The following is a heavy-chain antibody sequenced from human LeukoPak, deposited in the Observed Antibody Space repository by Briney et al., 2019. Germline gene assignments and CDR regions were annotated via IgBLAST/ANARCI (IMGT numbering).Heavy chain of an antibody. D-gene: IGHD6-19*01. J-gene: IGHJ4*02. CDR1: GYIFTSYN. CDR3: ARFAVHRRITVAGQFGLDY. V-gene: IGHV1-46*01. Sequence: RRASVKVSCKASGYIFTSYNIYWVRQAPGQGLERMGIINPSGGSTNYAQKFQGRVTMTRDTSTSTVYMELSSLRSEDTAVYYCARFAVHRRITVAGQFGLDYWGQGTLVSLSS. CDR2: INPSGGST.